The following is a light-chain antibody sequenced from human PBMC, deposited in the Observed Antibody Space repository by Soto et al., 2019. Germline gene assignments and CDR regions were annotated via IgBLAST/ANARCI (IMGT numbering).Light chain of an antibody. CDR2: GAS. CDR1: QSVSSTY. CDR3: HQCGNSWWT. V-gene: IGKV3-20*01. Sequence: ETVLTQSPGSLSLSPGETATLSCRASQSVSSTYLAWYQQKPGQAPRVLIYGASSRATGIPDRFSGSGSGTDFTLTISRLEPEDFAVYYCHQCGNSWWTFGQGTKVEIK. J-gene: IGKJ1*01.